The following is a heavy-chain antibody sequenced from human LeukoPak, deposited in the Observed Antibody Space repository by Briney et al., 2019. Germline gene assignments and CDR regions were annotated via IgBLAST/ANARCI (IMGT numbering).Heavy chain of an antibody. V-gene: IGHV3-11*06. CDR2: ISGGSSNT. CDR1: GFTFSDYY. CDR3: ARKGRSWFNDFDY. J-gene: IGHJ4*02. Sequence: PGGSLRISCAASGFTFSDYYMSWIRQAPRKGPEWVSYISGGSSNTNYADSVRGRFTASRDNAKNSLYLQMNSLRAEDTAVYYCARKGRSWFNDFDYWGQGTPVTVSS. D-gene: IGHD6-13*01.